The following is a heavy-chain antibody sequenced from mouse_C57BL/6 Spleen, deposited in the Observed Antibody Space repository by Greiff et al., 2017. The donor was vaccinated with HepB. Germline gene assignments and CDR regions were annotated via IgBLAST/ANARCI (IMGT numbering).Heavy chain of an antibody. V-gene: IGHV5-9-1*02. CDR2: ISSGGDYI. CDR1: GFTFSSYA. Sequence: EVKLVESGEGLVKPGGSLKLSCVASGFTFSSYAMSWVRQTPEKRLEWVAYISSGGDYIYYADTVKGRFTISSDNARNTLYLQMSSLKSEDTAMYYCTREMVTSGGFDYWGQGTTLTVSS. J-gene: IGHJ2*01. CDR3: TREMVTSGGFDY. D-gene: IGHD2-3*01.